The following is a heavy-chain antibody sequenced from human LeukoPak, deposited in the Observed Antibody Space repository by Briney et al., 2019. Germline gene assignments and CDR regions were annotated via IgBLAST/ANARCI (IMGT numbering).Heavy chain of an antibody. CDR3: TTDPYITGTTY. CDR1: GFTFRNAW. D-gene: IGHD1-20*01. CDR2: IKSQTGGGTT. Sequence: GGSLRLSCAASGFTFRNAWMSWVRQAPGRGLEWVGRIKSQTGGGTTDYAAPVKGRFTISRDDSKSTLHLQMNSLKTEDTAVYYCTTDPYITGTTYWGQGTLVTVSS. J-gene: IGHJ4*02. V-gene: IGHV3-15*01.